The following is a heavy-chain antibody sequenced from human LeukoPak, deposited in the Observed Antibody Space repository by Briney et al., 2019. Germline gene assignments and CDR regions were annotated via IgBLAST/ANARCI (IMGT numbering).Heavy chain of an antibody. CDR3: ARGQRRLPMDRGAGPQIWFDP. CDR2: INHSGST. V-gene: IGHV4-34*01. D-gene: IGHD3-10*01. CDR1: GVSFSGLY. J-gene: IGHJ5*02. Sequence: KASETLSLTCTVYGVSFSGLYWSWIRQPPGKGLEWIGEINHSGSTNYNPSLQSRVTISVDTSKNQFSLNLTSVTAADTAVYYCARGQRRLPMDRGAGPQIWFDPWGQGTLVTVSS.